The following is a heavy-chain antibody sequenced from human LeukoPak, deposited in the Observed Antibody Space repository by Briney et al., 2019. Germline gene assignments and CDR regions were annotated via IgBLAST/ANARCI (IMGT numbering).Heavy chain of an antibody. D-gene: IGHD3-10*01. V-gene: IGHV3-20*01. CDR2: INWNGGSR. CDR1: GFTCDDYG. Sequence: PGVSLRLSCGASGFTCDDYGMSWVRQAPGKGLEGVSGINWNGGSRGYADSVKGRFTISRDNAKKSLYLQMNSLRAEDTALYHCARETYGSGSYYPVDGMDVWGQGTTVTVSS. J-gene: IGHJ6*02. CDR3: ARETYGSGSYYPVDGMDV.